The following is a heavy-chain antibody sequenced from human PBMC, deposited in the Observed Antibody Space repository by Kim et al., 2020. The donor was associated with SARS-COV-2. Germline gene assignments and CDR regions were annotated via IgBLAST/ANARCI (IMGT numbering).Heavy chain of an antibody. CDR2: FDPEDGET. J-gene: IGHJ4*02. CDR1: GYTLTELS. D-gene: IGHD6-13*01. Sequence: ASVKVSCKVSGYTLTELSMHWVRQAPGKGLEWMGGFDPEDGETIYAQKFQGRVTMTEDTSTDTAYMELSSLRSEDTAVYYCATGDTTQGGSSWGVFDYWGQGTLVTVSS. V-gene: IGHV1-24*01. CDR3: ATGDTTQGGSSWGVFDY.